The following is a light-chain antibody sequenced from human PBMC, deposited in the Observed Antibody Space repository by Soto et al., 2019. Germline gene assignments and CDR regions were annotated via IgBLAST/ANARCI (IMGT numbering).Light chain of an antibody. CDR3: QQYNSLPT. V-gene: IGKV1-5*03. J-gene: IGKJ1*01. CDR2: KAA. CDR1: QCISSW. Sequence: DLQMTQSPSTLSASVGDRVTITCRASQCISSWLAWYQQKPGRAPKLLIYKAASLESGVPSRFNGGGSGTEVTLISSSLQLDDFATYYFQQYNSLPTFGQGTNVEIK.